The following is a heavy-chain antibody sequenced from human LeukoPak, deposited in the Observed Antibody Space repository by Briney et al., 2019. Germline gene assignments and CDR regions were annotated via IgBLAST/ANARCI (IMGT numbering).Heavy chain of an antibody. CDR2: MNPNSGNT. V-gene: IGHV1-8*01. D-gene: IGHD3-16*02. CDR3: ASRGPYDYVWGSYRHNYFDY. J-gene: IGHJ4*02. Sequence: ASVKVSCKASGYTFTSYDINWVRQATGQGLEWMGWMNPNSGNTGYAQKFQGRVTMTRNTSISTAYMELSSLRSEDTAVYYCASRGPYDYVWGSYRHNYFDYWGQGTLVTVSS. CDR1: GYTFTSYD.